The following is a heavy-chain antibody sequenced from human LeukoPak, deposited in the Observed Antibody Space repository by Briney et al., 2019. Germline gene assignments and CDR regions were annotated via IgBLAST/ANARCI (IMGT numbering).Heavy chain of an antibody. V-gene: IGHV1-2*02. CDR3: ARASITMVRGPKGLNWFDP. Sequence: AASVTVSCKASGYTFTGYYMHWVRQAPGQGLEWMGWINPNSGGTNYAQKFQGRVTMTRDTSISTAYMELSRLRSDDTAVYYCARASITMVRGPKGLNWFDPWGQGTLVTVSS. D-gene: IGHD3-10*01. CDR2: INPNSGGT. J-gene: IGHJ5*02. CDR1: GYTFTGYY.